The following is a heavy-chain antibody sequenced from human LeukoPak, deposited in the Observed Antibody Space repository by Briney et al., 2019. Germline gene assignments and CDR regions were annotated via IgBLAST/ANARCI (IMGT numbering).Heavy chain of an antibody. Sequence: GGSLRLSCAASGFTFHNYAMHWVRQAPGKGLEWVSLIKGNGDTTYNADSVKGRFTISRDNSKNTLYLQMNSLRAEDTAVYYCARNSPYDVHFFDYWGQGTLVTVSS. V-gene: IGHV3-43*02. CDR3: ARNSPYDVHFFDY. CDR1: GFTFHNYA. J-gene: IGHJ4*02. CDR2: IKGNGDTT. D-gene: IGHD3-10*02.